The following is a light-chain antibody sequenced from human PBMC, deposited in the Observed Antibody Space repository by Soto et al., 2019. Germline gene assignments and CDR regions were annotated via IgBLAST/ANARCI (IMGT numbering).Light chain of an antibody. J-gene: IGKJ2*01. V-gene: IGKV4-1*01. CDR3: QQYYLTPYT. Sequence: DIVMTQSPDSLAVSLGERATINCKSSQTLLYDSNNKDYLAWYQQKPGQPPKLLLYWASARESGVPDRFSGSGSGTDFTLTISSLRAEDVAVYYCQQYYLTPYTFGQGTNLEIK. CDR2: WAS. CDR1: QTLLYDSNNKDY.